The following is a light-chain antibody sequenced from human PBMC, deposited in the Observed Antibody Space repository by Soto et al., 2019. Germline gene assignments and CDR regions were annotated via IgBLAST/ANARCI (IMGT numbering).Light chain of an antibody. CDR3: QTWGTGIVI. Sequence: QLVLTQSPSASASLGASVKLTCTLSSGHSSYAIAWHQQQPEKGPRYLMKLNSDGSHSKGDGIPDRFSGSSSGAERYLTISSLQSEDEADYYCQTWGTGIVIFGGGTKTTV. J-gene: IGLJ2*01. CDR1: SGHSSYA. CDR2: LNSDGSH. V-gene: IGLV4-69*01.